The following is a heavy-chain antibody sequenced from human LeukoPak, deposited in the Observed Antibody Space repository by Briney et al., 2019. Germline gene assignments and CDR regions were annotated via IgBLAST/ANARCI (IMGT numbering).Heavy chain of an antibody. D-gene: IGHD5-24*01. Sequence: GGSLRLSCAASGFTFSDSYMSWIRQTPGKGLEWLSYISSSSSDTNYADSVKGRFAISRDNAKNSLYLQMNSLRAEDTAVYYCARGSRTIELGDDYWGQGTLVTVSS. V-gene: IGHV3-11*06. J-gene: IGHJ4*02. CDR1: GFTFSDSY. CDR2: ISSSSSDT. CDR3: ARGSRTIELGDDY.